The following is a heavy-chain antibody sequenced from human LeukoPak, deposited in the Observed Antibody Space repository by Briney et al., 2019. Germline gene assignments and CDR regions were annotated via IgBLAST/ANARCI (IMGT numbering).Heavy chain of an antibody. J-gene: IGHJ6*02. CDR3: ARDQFPRDYYGMDV. CDR1: GFTFSDNA. Sequence: GGSLRLSCAASGFTFSDNAMNWVRQAPGQGLEWVSSISSGGNYIYYGESMRGRFTISRDNSKNTLYLQMNSLRAEDTAVYYCARDQFPRDYYGMDVWGQGTTVTVSS. D-gene: IGHD2-21*01. V-gene: IGHV3-21*01. CDR2: ISSGGNYI.